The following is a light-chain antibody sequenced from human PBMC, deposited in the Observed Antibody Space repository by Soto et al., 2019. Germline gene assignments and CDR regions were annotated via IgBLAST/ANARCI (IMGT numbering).Light chain of an antibody. Sequence: EIVLTQSPGTLSLSPGERATLSCRASQSVSSSYLAWYQQKPGQAPRLLIYGASSRATGIPXRXXGSGSGTDFTLTISRLEPEDFAVYYCQQYGSSPPWTFGQGTKVEIK. CDR1: QSVSSSY. J-gene: IGKJ1*01. CDR3: QQYGSSPPWT. CDR2: GAS. V-gene: IGKV3-20*01.